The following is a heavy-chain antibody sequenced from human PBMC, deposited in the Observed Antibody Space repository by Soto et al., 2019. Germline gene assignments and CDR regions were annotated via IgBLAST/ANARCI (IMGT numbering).Heavy chain of an antibody. V-gene: IGHV1-2*02. CDR2: INSNSGDT. CDR3: ARVGRTLTGYFFYGMDV. D-gene: IGHD1-1*01. J-gene: IGHJ6*02. CDR1: GYTFTAYY. Sequence: QVQLVQSGAEVQKPGASVRVSCKASGYTFTAYYIHWVRQAPGQGLEWLGWINSNSGDTNYAQKFQGRVNMTRDTSITTTYMNLSRLTSDAPAVYYCARVGRTLTGYFFYGMDVWGQGTTVTVSS.